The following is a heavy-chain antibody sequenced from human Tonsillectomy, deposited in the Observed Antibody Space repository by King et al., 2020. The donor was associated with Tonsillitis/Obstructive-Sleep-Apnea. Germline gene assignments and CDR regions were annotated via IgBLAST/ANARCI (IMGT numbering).Heavy chain of an antibody. V-gene: IGHV4-59*01. CDR3: ATVRNSSGWPQFFQH. CDR2: ISYSGRV. Sequence: VQLQESGPGLLKPSETLSLTCTVSGGSISSYYWSWIRPPPGKGPEWIGYISYSGRVNYSPSLKSRVTISADTSKNQFSLRLSSVTAADTAFYYCATVRNSSGWPQFFQHWGQGTLVTVSS. D-gene: IGHD6-19*01. J-gene: IGHJ1*01. CDR1: GGSISSYY.